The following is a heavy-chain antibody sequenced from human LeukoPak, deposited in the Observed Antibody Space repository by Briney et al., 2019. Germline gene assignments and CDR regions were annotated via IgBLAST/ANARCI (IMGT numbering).Heavy chain of an antibody. CDR1: LYTFTSYA. Sequence: ASLWVSSKASLYTFTSYAINCGRHATGQGREWGWGMKTNSGNTGYAQKFQGRVTRTRNTSISTAYMELSSLLFEDTAVYYCARGRGAAAGPHYFDYSGQGTLVTVSS. CDR2: MKTNSGNT. V-gene: IGHV1-8*01. J-gene: IGHJ4*02. CDR3: ARGRGAAAGPHYFDY. D-gene: IGHD6-13*01.